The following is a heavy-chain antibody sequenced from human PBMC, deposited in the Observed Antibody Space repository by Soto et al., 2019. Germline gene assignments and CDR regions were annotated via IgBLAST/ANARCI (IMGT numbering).Heavy chain of an antibody. D-gene: IGHD6-6*01. CDR1: GDSIRSGDYY. V-gene: IGHV4-30-4*01. CDR2: IYKTGTT. CDR3: ARTLSASSGWFDP. Sequence: PSETLSLTCAVSGDSIRSGDYYWTWIRQSPGKGLEWIAYIYKTGTTYYNPSLKSRLLISIDMSNNHFSLKLTSVTAADTAMYYCARTLSASSGWFDPWGPGTLVTVSS. J-gene: IGHJ5*02.